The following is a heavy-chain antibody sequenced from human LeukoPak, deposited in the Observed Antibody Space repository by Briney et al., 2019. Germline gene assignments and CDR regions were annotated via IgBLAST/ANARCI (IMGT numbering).Heavy chain of an antibody. CDR2: INPNSGGT. D-gene: IGHD6-13*01. CDR1: GYTFTGYY. CDR3: ACQYSSSWYPIDP. V-gene: IGHV1-2*02. Sequence: ASVKVSCKASGYTFTGYYMHWVRQAPGQGLEWMGWINPNSGGTNYAQKFQGRVTMTRDTSISTAYMELSRLRSDDTAVYCCACQYSSSWYPIDPWGQGTLVTVSS. J-gene: IGHJ5*02.